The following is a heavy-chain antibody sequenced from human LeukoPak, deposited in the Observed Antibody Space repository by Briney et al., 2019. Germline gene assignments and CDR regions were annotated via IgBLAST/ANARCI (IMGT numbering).Heavy chain of an antibody. Sequence: PGGSLRLSCAASGFTFSSYAMSWVRQAPGKGLEWVSAISGSGGSTYYADSVRGRFTISRDNAKNTLYLQMNSLRAEDTAVYYCARGGNNWNDERGDAFDIWGQGTMVTVSS. V-gene: IGHV3-23*01. J-gene: IGHJ3*02. CDR3: ARGGNNWNDERGDAFDI. CDR2: ISGSGGST. D-gene: IGHD1-20*01. CDR1: GFTFSSYA.